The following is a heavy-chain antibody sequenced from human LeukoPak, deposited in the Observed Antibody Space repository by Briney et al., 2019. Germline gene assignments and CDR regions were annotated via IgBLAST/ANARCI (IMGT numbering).Heavy chain of an antibody. J-gene: IGHJ4*02. V-gene: IGHV4-30-4*07. Sequence: SETLSLTCAVSGGSISSGGYSWSWIRQPPGQGLEWIGYIYYSGSTYYNPSLKSRVTISVDTSKNQFSLKLSSVTAADTAVYYCARETYDFWSGYHQYYFDYWGQGTLVTVSS. D-gene: IGHD3-3*01. CDR1: GGSISSGGYS. CDR3: ARETYDFWSGYHQYYFDY. CDR2: IYYSGST.